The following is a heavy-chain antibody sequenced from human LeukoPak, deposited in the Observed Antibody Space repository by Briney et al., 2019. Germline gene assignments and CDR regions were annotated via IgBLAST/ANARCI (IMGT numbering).Heavy chain of an antibody. D-gene: IGHD5-18*01. CDR2: IYYSGST. V-gene: IGHV4-59*01. Sequence: SETLSLTCTVSGGSISSYYWSWIWQPPGKGLEWIGYIYYSGSTNYNPSLKSRVTISVDTSKNQFSLKLSPVTAADTAVYYCARARRDRGYSYYYFDYWGQGTLVTVSS. J-gene: IGHJ4*02. CDR3: ARARRDRGYSYYYFDY. CDR1: GGSISSYY.